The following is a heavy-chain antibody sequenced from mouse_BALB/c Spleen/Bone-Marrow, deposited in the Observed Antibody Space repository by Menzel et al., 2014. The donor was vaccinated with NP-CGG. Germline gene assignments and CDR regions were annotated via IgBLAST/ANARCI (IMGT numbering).Heavy chain of an antibody. D-gene: IGHD1-1*01. V-gene: IGHV1S81*02. Sequence: QVQLQQSGAELVKPGASVKLSCKASGYTFTSYWMHWVKQRPGQGLEWIGEINPSNGRTNYNEKFKSKATLTVDKSSSTAYMQLSSLPSEDSAVYYCARRATTVVATDYWGQGTTLTVSS. CDR1: GYTFTSYW. CDR2: INPSNGRT. CDR3: ARRATTVVATDY. J-gene: IGHJ2*01.